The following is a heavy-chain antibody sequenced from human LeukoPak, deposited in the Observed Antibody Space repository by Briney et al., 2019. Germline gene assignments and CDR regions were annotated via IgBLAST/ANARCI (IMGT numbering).Heavy chain of an antibody. CDR3: ARDPGAVGAAWAFDI. D-gene: IGHD1-26*01. J-gene: IGHJ3*02. CDR2: IYYSGST. V-gene: IGHV4-59*01. Sequence: SETLSLTCTVSGGSISSYYWSWIRQPPGKGLEWIGYIYYSGSTNYNPSLKSRVTTSVDTSKNQFSLKLSSVTAADTAVYYCARDPGAVGAAWAFDIWGQGTMVTVS. CDR1: GGSISSYY.